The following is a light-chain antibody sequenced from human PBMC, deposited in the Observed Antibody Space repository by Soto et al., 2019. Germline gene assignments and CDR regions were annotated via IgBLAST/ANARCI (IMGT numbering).Light chain of an antibody. CDR3: QQGSDWPPTYT. CDR2: GIS. V-gene: IGKV3-11*01. Sequence: EMVLTQSPATLSLSPGERVTLSCRASQSVSNSLVWYQQKAGQAPRLLLYGISYRATGVPARFSGSGSGTDFTLSISILEPEDFAIYYCQQGSDWPPTYTFGQGTTLEIK. J-gene: IGKJ2*01. CDR1: QSVSNS.